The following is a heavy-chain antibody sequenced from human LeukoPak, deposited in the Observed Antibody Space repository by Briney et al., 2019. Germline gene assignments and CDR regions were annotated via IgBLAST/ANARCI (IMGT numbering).Heavy chain of an antibody. CDR3: AKSYYYDKLAYY. J-gene: IGHJ4*02. CDR1: GFTFSSYG. D-gene: IGHD3-22*01. CDR2: IWYDGNNK. Sequence: GGSLRLSCAASGFTFSSYGMHWVRQAPGKGLEWVAGIWYDGNNKYYADSVKGRFTISRDNSKNTLYLQMNSLRAEDTAVYYCAKSYYYDKLAYYWGQGTLVTVSS. V-gene: IGHV3-30*02.